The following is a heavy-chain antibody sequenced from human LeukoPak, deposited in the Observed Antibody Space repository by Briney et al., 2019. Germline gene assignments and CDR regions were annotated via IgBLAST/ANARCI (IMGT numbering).Heavy chain of an antibody. Sequence: PAGSLRLSCAASGFTFSSYGMHWVRQAPGKGLEWVAVIWYDGSNKYYADSVKGRFTSSRDNSKNPLYLQMNSLKATDTALYYWAKDEGHGGEKFDYWGQGTLVSVSS. J-gene: IGHJ4*02. D-gene: IGHD2-21*01. V-gene: IGHV3-33*06. CDR1: GFTFSSYG. CDR3: AKDEGHGGEKFDY. CDR2: IWYDGSNK.